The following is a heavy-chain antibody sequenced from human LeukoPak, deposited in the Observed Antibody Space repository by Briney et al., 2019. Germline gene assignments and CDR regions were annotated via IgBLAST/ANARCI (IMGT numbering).Heavy chain of an antibody. CDR3: ARLYAGAYTRLDP. CDR1: GGSISGFH. J-gene: IGHJ5*02. CDR2: VFYSGGT. Sequence: PSETLSLTCTVSGGSISGFHWSWIRQPPGKGLEYIGDVFYSGGTNYNSSLKSRLTISVDTSRNQFSLKLTSVTAADTAVYYCARLYAGAYTRLDPWGQGTPVAVSS. D-gene: IGHD3-16*01. V-gene: IGHV4-59*08.